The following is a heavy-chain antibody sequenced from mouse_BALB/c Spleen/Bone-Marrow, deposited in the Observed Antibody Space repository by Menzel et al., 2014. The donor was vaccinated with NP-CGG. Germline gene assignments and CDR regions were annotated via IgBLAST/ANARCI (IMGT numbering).Heavy chain of an antibody. D-gene: IGHD2-14*01. Sequence: VQLQQSGAELVKPGASVKLSCTASGFNIKDTYLHWVKQRPEQGLDGIGRIDPASGNTKYDPKFQGKAIITADTSSNTAYLQLSSPTSEDTAVYYRASYRYGWYFDVWGAGTTVTVSS. CDR3: ASYRYGWYFDV. CDR2: IDPASGNT. CDR1: GFNIKDTY. J-gene: IGHJ1*01. V-gene: IGHV14-3*02.